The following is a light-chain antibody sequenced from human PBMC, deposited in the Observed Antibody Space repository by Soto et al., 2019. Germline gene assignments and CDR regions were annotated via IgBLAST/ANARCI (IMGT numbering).Light chain of an antibody. CDR3: TSSRRGPLYV. J-gene: IGLJ1*01. V-gene: IGLV2-14*03. CDR1: SADVGTSNF. Sequence: QSALTQPASVSGSPGQSITISCTGISADVGTSNFVSWYQHHPGKAPRLIIYDVTDRPSGVSNRFSGSKSGDTASLTISGLQAEDEDDYYCTSSRRGPLYVFGTGTKVTVL. CDR2: DVT.